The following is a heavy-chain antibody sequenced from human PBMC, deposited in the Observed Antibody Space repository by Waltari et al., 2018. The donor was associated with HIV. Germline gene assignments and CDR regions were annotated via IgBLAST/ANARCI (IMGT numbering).Heavy chain of an antibody. CDR3: AREGVRVAGSGY. CDR2: ISGSGSST. V-gene: IGHV3-23*04. J-gene: IGHJ4*02. Sequence: EVQLVESGGDLVQPGGSLSLSCVASGFPFSNYALGWVSTISGSGSSTYYTDSVKGRFIISRDNSKNTLYLQMSSLRAEDTALYYCAREGVRVAGSGYWGQGTLVTVSS. D-gene: IGHD6-19*01. CDR1: GFPFSNYA.